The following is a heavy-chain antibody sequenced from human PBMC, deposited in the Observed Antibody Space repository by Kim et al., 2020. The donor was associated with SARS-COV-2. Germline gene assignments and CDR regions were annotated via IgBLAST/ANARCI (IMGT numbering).Heavy chain of an antibody. CDR1: GFTFGDYA. CDR2: ISWNSGSI. Sequence: GGSLRLSCAASGFTFGDYAMHWVRQAPGKGLEWVSGISWNSGSIGYADSVKGRFTISRDNAKNSLYLQMNSLRAEDTALYYCAKGNIAVADHLSYWYFDLWGRGTLVTVSS. J-gene: IGHJ2*01. D-gene: IGHD6-19*01. CDR3: AKGNIAVADHLSYWYFDL. V-gene: IGHV3-9*01.